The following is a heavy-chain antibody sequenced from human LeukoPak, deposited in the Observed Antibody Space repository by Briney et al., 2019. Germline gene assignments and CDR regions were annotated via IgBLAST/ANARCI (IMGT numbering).Heavy chain of an antibody. CDR2: IYYSGST. V-gene: IGHV4-39*01. J-gene: IGHJ5*02. CDR1: GGSISSSSYY. D-gene: IGHD2-2*03. CDR3: ARLDRKDWFDP. Sequence: SETLSLTRTVSGGSISSSSYYWGWIRQPPGKGLEWIGSIYYSGSTYYNPSLKSRVTTSVDTSKNQFSLKLSSVTAADTAVYYCARLDRKDWFDPWGQGTLVTVSS.